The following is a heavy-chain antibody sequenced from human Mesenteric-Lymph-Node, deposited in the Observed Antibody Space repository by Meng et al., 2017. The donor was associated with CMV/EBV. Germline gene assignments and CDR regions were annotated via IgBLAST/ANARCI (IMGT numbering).Heavy chain of an antibody. D-gene: IGHD4-11*01. CDR3: ARGRYSHSL. V-gene: IGHV1-8*01. CDR2: MNPNTGDT. Sequence: KVSCKASGYTFTTFDISWVRQASGHGFEWMGWMNPNTGDTAYAQKFQGRVTMTRSTSISTAYMELSSLTSEDTAVYYCARGRYSHSLWGHGTLVTVSS. CDR1: GYTFTTFD. J-gene: IGHJ4*01.